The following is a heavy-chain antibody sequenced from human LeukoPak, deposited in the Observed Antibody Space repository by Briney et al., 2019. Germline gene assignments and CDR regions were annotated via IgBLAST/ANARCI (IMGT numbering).Heavy chain of an antibody. D-gene: IGHD6-13*01. Sequence: GGSLRLSCAASGFTFSSYWMNWVRRAPGKGLEWVANIKEDGSDKYYVDSVKGRFTISRDNAKKSLYLQMNSLRAEDTAIYYCARGAMAAAGYWGQGTLVTVSS. J-gene: IGHJ4*02. CDR2: IKEDGSDK. CDR3: ARGAMAAAGY. V-gene: IGHV3-7*01. CDR1: GFTFSSYW.